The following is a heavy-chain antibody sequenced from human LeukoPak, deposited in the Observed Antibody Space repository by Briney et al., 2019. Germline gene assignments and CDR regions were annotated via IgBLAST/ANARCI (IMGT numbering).Heavy chain of an antibody. CDR3: ARDGSGSSSPGFDY. CDR2: INHSGST. D-gene: IGHD6-6*01. V-gene: IGHV4-34*01. Sequence: SETLSLTCAVYGGSFSGYYWSWIRQPPGKGLEWIGEINHSGSTNYNPSLKSRVTISVDTSKNQFSLKLSSVTAADTAVYYCARDGSGSSSPGFDYWGQGTLVTVSS. CDR1: GGSFSGYY. J-gene: IGHJ4*02.